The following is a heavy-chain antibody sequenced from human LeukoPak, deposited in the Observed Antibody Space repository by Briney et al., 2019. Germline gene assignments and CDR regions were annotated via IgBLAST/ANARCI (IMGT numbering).Heavy chain of an antibody. J-gene: IGHJ4*02. CDR3: ARVTTGGYYNY. V-gene: IGHV4-61*02. CDR1: GGSISSGSYY. D-gene: IGHD3-22*01. Sequence: PSQTLSLTCSVSGGSISSGSYYWSWIRQPAGKGLEWIGRIYTSGSTNYNPSLKSRVTMSFDASNNQFSLRLSSVTAADTAVYYCARVTTGGYYNYWGQGTLATVSS. CDR2: IYTSGST.